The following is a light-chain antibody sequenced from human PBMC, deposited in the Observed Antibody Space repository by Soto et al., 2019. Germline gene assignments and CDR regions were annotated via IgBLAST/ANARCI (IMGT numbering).Light chain of an antibody. CDR2: DAS. J-gene: IGKJ5*01. Sequence: AIQLTQSPSSLSASIGDRVTITCRASQGISSALAWYQQKPGKAPKLLIYDASSLESGVPSRFSGSGSGTDFILTISTLQPEDFATYYCQQCNSYPITFGQGTRLEIK. CDR3: QQCNSYPIT. V-gene: IGKV1-13*02. CDR1: QGISSA.